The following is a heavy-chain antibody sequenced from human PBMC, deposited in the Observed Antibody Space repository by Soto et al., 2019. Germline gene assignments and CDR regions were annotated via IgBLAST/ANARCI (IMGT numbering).Heavy chain of an antibody. J-gene: IGHJ5*02. CDR2: ISAYNGNT. CDR3: SRGVGSGIYYNEYNSFDP. D-gene: IGHD3-10*01. Sequence: QVQLVQSGAEVKKPGASVKVSCKASGYTFTNYGISWVRQAPGQGLEWMGWISAYNGNTKYAQKFQGRVTMTTDTSTSTAYRELSRLISDDTAVYYCSRGVGSGIYYNEYNSFDPWGQGTLVTVSS. CDR1: GYTFTNYG. V-gene: IGHV1-18*01.